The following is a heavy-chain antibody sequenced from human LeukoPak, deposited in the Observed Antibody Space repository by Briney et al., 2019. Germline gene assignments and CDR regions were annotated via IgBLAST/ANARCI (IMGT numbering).Heavy chain of an antibody. J-gene: IGHJ4*02. D-gene: IGHD3-9*01. CDR3: ARESEDRYYDILTERTDLLGY. CDR2: IYHSGST. CDR1: GYSISSGYY. Sequence: PSETLSLTCTVSGYSISSGYYWGWIRQPPGKGLEWIGSIYHSGSTYYNPSLKSRVTISVDTSKNQFSLKLSSVTAADTAVYYCARESEDRYYDILTERTDLLGYWGQGTLVTVSS. V-gene: IGHV4-38-2*02.